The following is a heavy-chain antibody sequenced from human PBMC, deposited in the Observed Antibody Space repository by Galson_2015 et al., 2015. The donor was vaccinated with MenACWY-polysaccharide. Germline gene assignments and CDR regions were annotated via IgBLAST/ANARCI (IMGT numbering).Heavy chain of an antibody. CDR3: VTALDGTTFWVS. CDR1: GYTFANYW. D-gene: IGHD5-24*01. V-gene: IGHV5-51*03. Sequence: QSGAEVKMPGESLRISCKGSGYSSGYTFANYWIGWVRQMPGKGLEWMGIIYALDSNTKYSPSFQGQVTISVDTSFTSAYLQWSSLEASDSAVYYCVTALDGTTFWVSWGQGTAVIVSS. J-gene: IGHJ5*02. CDR2: IYALDSNT.